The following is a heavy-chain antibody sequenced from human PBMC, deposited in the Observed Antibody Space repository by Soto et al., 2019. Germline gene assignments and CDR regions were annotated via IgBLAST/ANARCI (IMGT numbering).Heavy chain of an antibody. D-gene: IGHD2-15*01. Sequence: SETLSLTCTVSGDSSGSSSSYYWGWIRQHPGKGLEWIGSIYYTGNTFYSPSFRSRLTISVDTSKSQFSLKLRSVTAADTATYYCAREVSSTDGMDVWGQGTTVTVSS. CDR2: IYYTGNT. CDR1: GDSSGSSSSYY. V-gene: IGHV4-39*01. CDR3: AREVSSTDGMDV. J-gene: IGHJ6*02.